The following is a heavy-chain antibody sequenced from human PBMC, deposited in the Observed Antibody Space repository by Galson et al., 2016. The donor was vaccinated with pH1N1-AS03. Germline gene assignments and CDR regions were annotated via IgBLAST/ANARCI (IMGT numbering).Heavy chain of an antibody. V-gene: IGHV1-69*13. CDR2: IIPMLGTA. J-gene: IGHJ6*02. CDR1: GGIFSNYA. Sequence: SVKVSCKASGGIFSNYAISWVRQAPGQGLEWMGGIIPMLGTANYAQKFQGRVTITADESTRTANMELSSLTSEDTAVYYCSREVPSGPREVQGLQNSGMDVWGQGTTVTVSS. CDR3: SREVPSGPREVQGLQNSGMDV.